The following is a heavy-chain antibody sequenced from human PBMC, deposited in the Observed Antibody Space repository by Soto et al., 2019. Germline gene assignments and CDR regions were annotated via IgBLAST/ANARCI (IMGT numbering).Heavy chain of an antibody. CDR3: AKRRGAGGHFDC. J-gene: IGHJ4*02. V-gene: IGHV3-23*01. CDR1: GFTFSSYA. CDR2: VSIGGST. D-gene: IGHD2-15*01. Sequence: DVQLLESGGGLVQPEGSLRLSCAASGFTFSSYAMGWVRQGPGKGLEWVAVVSIGGSTHYADSVRGRFTISRDNSKNTMSLQMNSLTAEATAVYFCAKRRGAGGHFDCWGQGALVTVSS.